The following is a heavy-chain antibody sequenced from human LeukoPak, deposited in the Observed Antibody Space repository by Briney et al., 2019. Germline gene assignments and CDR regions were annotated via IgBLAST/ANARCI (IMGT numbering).Heavy chain of an antibody. J-gene: IGHJ4*02. CDR1: GGTFSSYA. D-gene: IGHD2-15*01. V-gene: IGHV1-69*05. CDR2: IIPIFGTA. CDR3: ARYKGSPYYSGGSCTNDY. Sequence: ASVKVSCKASGGTFSSYAISWVRQAPGQGLEWMGGIIPIFGTANYAQKFQGRVTITTDESTSTPYMELSSLRSEDTAVYYCARYKGSPYYSGGSCTNDYWGQGTLVTVSS.